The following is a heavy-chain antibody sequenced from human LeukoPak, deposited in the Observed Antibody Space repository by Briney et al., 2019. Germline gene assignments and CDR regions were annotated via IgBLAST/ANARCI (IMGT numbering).Heavy chain of an antibody. V-gene: IGHV3-30-3*01. CDR2: ISYDGSNK. D-gene: IGHD3-10*01. CDR1: GFTFSNAW. CDR3: ARDQRKVGPLITMVRGVFDY. J-gene: IGHJ4*02. Sequence: GGSLRLSCAASGFTFSNAWMSWVRQAPGKGLEWVAVISYDGSNKYYADSVKGRFTISRDNSKNTLYLQMKSLRAEDTAVYYCARDQRKVGPLITMVRGVFDYWGQGTLVTVSS.